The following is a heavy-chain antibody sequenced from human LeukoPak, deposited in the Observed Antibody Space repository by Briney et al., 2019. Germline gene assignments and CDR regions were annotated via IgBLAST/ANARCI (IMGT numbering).Heavy chain of an antibody. CDR3: ARGMYYDFWSGYYTFDY. Sequence: PSETLSLTCTVSGGSISSYYWSWIRQPPGKGLEWIGYIYYSGSTNYNPSLKSRVIISVDTSKNQFSLKLSSVTAADTAVYYCARGMYYDFWSGYYTFDYWGQGTLVTVSS. CDR1: GGSISSYY. D-gene: IGHD3-3*01. V-gene: IGHV4-59*08. CDR2: IYYSGST. J-gene: IGHJ4*02.